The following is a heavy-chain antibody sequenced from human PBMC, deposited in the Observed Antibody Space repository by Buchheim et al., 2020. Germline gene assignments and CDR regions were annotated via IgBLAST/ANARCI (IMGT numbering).Heavy chain of an antibody. CDR2: INHSGST. V-gene: IGHV4-34*01. CDR3: ARGVELETAMQGGGMDV. CDR1: GGSFSGYY. Sequence: QVQLQQWGAGLLKPSETLSLTCAVYGGSFSGYYWSWIRQPPGKGLEWIGEINHSGSTNYNPSLKSRVTISVDTSKNQFSLRLSSVTAADTAVYCCARGVELETAMQGGGMDVWGQGTT. J-gene: IGHJ6*02. D-gene: IGHD5-18*01.